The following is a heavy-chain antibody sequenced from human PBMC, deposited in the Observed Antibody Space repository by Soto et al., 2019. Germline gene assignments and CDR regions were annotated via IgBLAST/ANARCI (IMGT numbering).Heavy chain of an antibody. Sequence: GGSLRLSCAASGFTFSDYYMSWIRQAPGKGLEWVSYISSSSSYTNYADSVKGRFTISRDNAKNSLYLQMNSLRAEDTAVYYCARERSYSSPELTTPDDAFDIWGQGTMVTVSS. V-gene: IGHV3-11*06. D-gene: IGHD6-13*01. CDR2: ISSSSSYT. J-gene: IGHJ3*02. CDR1: GFTFSDYY. CDR3: ARERSYSSPELTTPDDAFDI.